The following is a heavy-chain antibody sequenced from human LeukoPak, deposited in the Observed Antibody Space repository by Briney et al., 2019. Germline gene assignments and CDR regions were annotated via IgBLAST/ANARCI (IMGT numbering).Heavy chain of an antibody. CDR2: IYPSDSDI. D-gene: IGHD3-10*01. CDR1: GYSFTNYW. V-gene: IGHV5-51*01. Sequence: GESLKISCKGSGYSFTNYWIGWVRQMPGKGLEWMGIIYPSDSDIRYSPSFEGQVTISADKSISTAYLQWSSLKASDAAMYYCARVAKYYYGSGSYRPHYLDHWGQGTLVTVSS. J-gene: IGHJ4*02. CDR3: ARVAKYYYGSGSYRPHYLDH.